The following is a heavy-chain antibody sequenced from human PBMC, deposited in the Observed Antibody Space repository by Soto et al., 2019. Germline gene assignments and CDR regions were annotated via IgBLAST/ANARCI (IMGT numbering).Heavy chain of an antibody. CDR3: AKVRVSPWYGMDV. J-gene: IGHJ6*02. CDR2: ISYDGSNK. CDR1: GFTFSSYG. D-gene: IGHD3-10*01. Sequence: QVQLVESGGGVVQPGRSLRLSCAASGFTFSSYGMHWVRQAPGKGLEWVAVISYDGSNKYYADSVKGRFTISRDNSKNTLYLQMNSLRAEDTAVYYCAKVRVSPWYGMDVWGQGTTVTVSS. V-gene: IGHV3-30*18.